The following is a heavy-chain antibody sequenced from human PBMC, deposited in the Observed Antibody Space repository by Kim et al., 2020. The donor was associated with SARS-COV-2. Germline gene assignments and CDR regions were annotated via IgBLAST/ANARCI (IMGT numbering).Heavy chain of an antibody. Sequence: SGPTLVNPTQTLTLTCTFSGFSLRDSGMCVTWIRQPPGKALEWLARIDWDGDKHYSTSLMTRLTISKDTSKNQVVLTVTNMDPVDTATYYCARGRYHYDRWGQGTLVTVSS. CDR2: IDWDGDK. J-gene: IGHJ4*02. V-gene: IGHV2-70*11. D-gene: IGHD3-22*01. CDR3: ARGRYHYDR. CDR1: GFSLRDSGMC.